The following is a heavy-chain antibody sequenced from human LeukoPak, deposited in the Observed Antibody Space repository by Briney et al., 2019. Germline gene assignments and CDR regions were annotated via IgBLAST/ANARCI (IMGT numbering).Heavy chain of an antibody. CDR2: INAGNGNT. J-gene: IGHJ4*02. CDR3: ARDRELLWFGELFTGAIDY. Sequence: GASVKVSCKASGYTFTSYAMHWVRQAPGQRLEWMGWINAGNGNTKYSQKFQGRVTITRDTSASTAYMELSSQRSEDTAVYYCARDRELLWFGELFTGAIDYWGQGTLVTVSS. V-gene: IGHV1-3*01. CDR1: GYTFTSYA. D-gene: IGHD3-10*01.